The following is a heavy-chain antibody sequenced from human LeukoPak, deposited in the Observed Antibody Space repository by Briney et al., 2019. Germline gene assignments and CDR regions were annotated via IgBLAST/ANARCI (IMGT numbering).Heavy chain of an antibody. V-gene: IGHV3-48*01. CDR1: GFTFSSHS. J-gene: IGHJ4*02. Sequence: GGSLRLSCAASGFTFSSHSMSWVRQAPGRGLEWVSFISGDTYNIYYADSVRGRFTVSRDNARDSLYLQLNSLRAEDTAVYYCTRHQRASQYYFDYWGQGNLVTASS. CDR2: ISGDTYNI. CDR3: TRHQRASQYYFDY.